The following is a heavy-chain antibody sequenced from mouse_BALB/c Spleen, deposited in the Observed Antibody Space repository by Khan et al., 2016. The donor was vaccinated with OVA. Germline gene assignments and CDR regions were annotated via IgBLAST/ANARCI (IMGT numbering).Heavy chain of an antibody. D-gene: IGHD1-2*01. CDR1: GFSLTSYG. V-gene: IGHV2-3*01. CDR3: AKWGTANDYAMDY. Sequence: QVQLKESGPGLVAPSQSLSITCTVSGFSLTSYGVNWVRQPPGKGLEWLGVIWGDGSTNYHSTLMSRLSISKDNSQSQVFLKLSSLQTDDTATYYCAKWGTANDYAMDYWGQGTSVTVSS. J-gene: IGHJ4*01. CDR2: IWGDGST.